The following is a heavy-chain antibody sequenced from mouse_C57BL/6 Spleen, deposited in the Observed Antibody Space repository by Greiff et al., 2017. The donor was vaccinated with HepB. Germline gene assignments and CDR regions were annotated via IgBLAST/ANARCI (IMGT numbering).Heavy chain of an antibody. J-gene: IGHJ2*01. CDR1: GYTFTDYE. CDR2: IDPETGGT. Sequence: QVQLQQSGAELVRPGASVTLSCEASGYTFTDYEMHWVKQTPVHGLEWIGAIDPETGGTAYNQKFKGKAILTADKSSSTAYMELRSLTSEDSAVYYCTRKIITTVVPFDYWGQGTTLTVSS. V-gene: IGHV1-15*01. CDR3: TRKIITTVVPFDY. D-gene: IGHD1-1*01.